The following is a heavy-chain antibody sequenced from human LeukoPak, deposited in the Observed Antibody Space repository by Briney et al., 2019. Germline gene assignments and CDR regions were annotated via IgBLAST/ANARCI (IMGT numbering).Heavy chain of an antibody. V-gene: IGHV4-39*02. CDR2: IYYSGST. Sequence: SETLSLTCTVSGGSISSSSYYWGWIRQPPGKGLEWIGSIYYSGSTYYNPSLKSRVTISVDTSKNQFSLKLSSVTAADTAVYYCARDGTAMVDFDYWGQGTPVTVSS. CDR1: GGSISSSSYY. D-gene: IGHD5-18*01. J-gene: IGHJ4*02. CDR3: ARDGTAMVDFDY.